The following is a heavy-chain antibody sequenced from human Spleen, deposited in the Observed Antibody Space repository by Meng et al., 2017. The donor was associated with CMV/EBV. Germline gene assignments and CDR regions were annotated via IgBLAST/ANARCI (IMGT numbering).Heavy chain of an antibody. CDR1: GFTFSNYW. J-gene: IGHJ4*02. Sequence: SGFTFSNYWMSWVRQAPGKGLEWVANIKEDGSGKDYVDSVKGRFTIYRDNAKNSLYLQMNSLRAEDTAVYYCARHYFRSESRYNPFDCWGQGTLVTVSS. D-gene: IGHD3-10*01. CDR2: IKEDGSGK. V-gene: IGHV3-7*01. CDR3: ARHYFRSESRYNPFDC.